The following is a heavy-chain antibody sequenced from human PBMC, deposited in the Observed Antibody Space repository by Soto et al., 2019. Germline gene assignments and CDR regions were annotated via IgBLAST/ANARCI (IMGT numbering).Heavy chain of an antibody. D-gene: IGHD3-10*01. CDR3: SRHVKKGSSTLRGVDY. Sequence: SETLSLTCTVSGGSISSSSVYWGWIRQPPGKGLEWIGTIYYSGSTYYNPSLQSRVTISVDTSKSQFSLKLGSVTAADTAVYFCSRHVKKGSSTLRGVDYLGLVTLVTVSS. V-gene: IGHV4-39*01. J-gene: IGHJ4*02. CDR2: IYYSGST. CDR1: GGSISSSSVY.